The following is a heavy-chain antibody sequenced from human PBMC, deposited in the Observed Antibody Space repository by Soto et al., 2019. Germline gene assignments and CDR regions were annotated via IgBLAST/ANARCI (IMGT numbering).Heavy chain of an antibody. V-gene: IGHV4-59*02. CDR3: ARVLQWLGGIDGMDV. CDR1: DDSVSSYK. CDR2: IDSSGGT. D-gene: IGHD6-19*01. Sequence: SETLSLTCTVSDDSVSSYKWSWIRQPPGRRLEWIGYIDSSGGTSYNPSLQSRVTISVDTSKNQFSLKLSSVTAADTAVYYCARVLQWLGGIDGMDVWGQGTTVTVSS. J-gene: IGHJ6*02.